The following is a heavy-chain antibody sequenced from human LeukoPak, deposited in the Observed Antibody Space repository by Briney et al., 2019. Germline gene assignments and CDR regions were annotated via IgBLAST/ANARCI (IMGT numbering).Heavy chain of an antibody. CDR1: GFTVSSNY. D-gene: IGHD3-10*01. Sequence: GGSLRLSCAPSGFTVSSNYMSWVRQAPRKGLEWASVIYSGGSTYYADSVNGRFTTSRDNSKNTLYLQMNSLRAEDTAVYYWASGSGSYRTPYYYMDVWGTGTTVTVSS. V-gene: IGHV3-53*01. J-gene: IGHJ6*03. CDR2: IYSGGST. CDR3: ASGSGSYRTPYYYMDV.